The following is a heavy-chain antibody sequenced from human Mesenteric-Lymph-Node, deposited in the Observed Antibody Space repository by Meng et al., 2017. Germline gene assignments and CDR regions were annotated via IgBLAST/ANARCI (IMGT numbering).Heavy chain of an antibody. CDR1: GFTFSSYW. D-gene: IGHD3-16*02. Sequence: GGSLRLSCAASGFTFSSYWMSWVRQAPGKGLEWVANIKQDGSEKYYVDSVKGRFTISRDNAKNSLYLQMNSLRAEDTAVYYCARDRPMYYDYVWGSYRSPYYFDYWGQGTLVTVSS. J-gene: IGHJ4*02. CDR2: IKQDGSEK. V-gene: IGHV3-7*01. CDR3: ARDRPMYYDYVWGSYRSPYYFDY.